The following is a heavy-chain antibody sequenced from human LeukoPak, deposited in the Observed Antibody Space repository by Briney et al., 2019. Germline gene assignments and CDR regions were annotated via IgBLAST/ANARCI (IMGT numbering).Heavy chain of an antibody. V-gene: IGHV1-46*01. CDR1: GYTFISYY. D-gene: IGHD3-10*01. CDR3: ARDKVAYGSGSPNDY. CDR2: INPSGGST. Sequence: ASVKVSCKASGYTFISYYLHGVRQAPGQGRGWVGIINPSGGSTSYAQKFQGRVTMTRDTSTSTVYMELSSLRSEDTAVYYCARDKVAYGSGSPNDYWGQGTLVTVSS. J-gene: IGHJ4*02.